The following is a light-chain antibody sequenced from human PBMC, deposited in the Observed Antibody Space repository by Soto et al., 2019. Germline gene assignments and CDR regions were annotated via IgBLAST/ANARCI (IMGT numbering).Light chain of an antibody. J-gene: IGKJ1*01. V-gene: IGKV1-39*01. Sequence: DIQMTQSPSSLSASVGDRVTITCRASQSISSYLNWYQQKPGKAPKLLIYAASSLQSGVPSRFSGSGSGTDFTLTTSSLQPEDFATYYCQHYNSFSRTFGQGAKVDIK. CDR3: QHYNSFSRT. CDR2: AAS. CDR1: QSISSY.